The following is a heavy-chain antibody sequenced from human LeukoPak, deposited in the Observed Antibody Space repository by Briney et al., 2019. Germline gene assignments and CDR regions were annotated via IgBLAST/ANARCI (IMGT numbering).Heavy chain of an antibody. CDR3: AREGSNPKAPNRYYYYYMDV. J-gene: IGHJ6*03. Sequence: SVKVSCKASGGTFSSYAISWVRQAPGQGLEWMGGIIPIFGTANYAQKFQGRVTITTDESTSTAYMELSSLRSEDTAVYYCAREGSNPKAPNRYYYYYMDVWGKGTTVAVSS. V-gene: IGHV1-69*05. CDR1: GGTFSSYA. CDR2: IIPIFGTA. D-gene: IGHD2-15*01.